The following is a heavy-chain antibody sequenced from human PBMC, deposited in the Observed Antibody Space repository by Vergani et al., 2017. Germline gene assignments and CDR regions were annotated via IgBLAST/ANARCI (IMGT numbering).Heavy chain of an antibody. CDR3: ARAYCSSASCYVLFHH. CDR1: GGSISSSNW. J-gene: IGHJ1*01. D-gene: IGHD2-2*01. CDR2: IYHSGST. Sequence: QVQLQESGPGLVKPPGTLSLTCAVSGGSISSSNWWSWVRQPPGKGLEWIGEIYHSGSTNYNPSLKSRVTISVDTSRNQFSLNLSSVTAADTAVYYCARAYCSSASCYVLFHHWGQGTLVTVSS. V-gene: IGHV4-4*03.